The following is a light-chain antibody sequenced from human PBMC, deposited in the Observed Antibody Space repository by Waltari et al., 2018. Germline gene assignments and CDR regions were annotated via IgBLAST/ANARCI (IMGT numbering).Light chain of an antibody. CDR3: QQYYSTPRT. Sequence: DIVMTQSPNSLAVSLGERAHINCKSSQRVLYSSNNKNYLAWYQQKPGQPPKLLIYWASTRESGVPDRFSGSGSGTDFTLTISSLQAEDVAVYYCQQYYSTPRTFGQGTRLEIK. J-gene: IGKJ5*01. CDR1: QRVLYSSNNKNY. CDR2: WAS. V-gene: IGKV4-1*01.